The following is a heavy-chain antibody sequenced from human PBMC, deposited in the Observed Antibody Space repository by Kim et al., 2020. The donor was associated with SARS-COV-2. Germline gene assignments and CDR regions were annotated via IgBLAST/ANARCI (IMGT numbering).Heavy chain of an antibody. J-gene: IGHJ6*02. CDR3: ARGNYYESVSLSDYYNGMDV. D-gene: IGHD3-10*01. Sequence: GGSLRLSCAASGLSFDSSAMNWVRQAPGKGLEWVAVMSYDGRNEEYADSVKGRFTISRDNSKSRLYLEMNRLRLEDTAPYYCARGNYYESVSLSDYYNGMDVWGQGTTVTVSS. CDR1: GLSFDSSA. V-gene: IGHV3-30-3*01. CDR2: MSYDGRNE.